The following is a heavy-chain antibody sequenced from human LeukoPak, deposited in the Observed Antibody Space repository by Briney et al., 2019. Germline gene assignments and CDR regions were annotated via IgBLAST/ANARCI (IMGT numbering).Heavy chain of an antibody. V-gene: IGHV4-39*01. D-gene: IGHD5-12*01. J-gene: IGHJ5*02. Sequence: KSSETLSLTCTVSGGSIINTNYYWAWIRQPPGRGLEWMGGIYYPGSAYCKPSLKSRLTTSIDTSNNQFFLKLTSVTAEDTAVYYCAGQPWGYHSWFDPWGQGSLVTVSS. CDR3: AGQPWGYHSWFDP. CDR2: IYYPGSA. CDR1: GGSIINTNYY.